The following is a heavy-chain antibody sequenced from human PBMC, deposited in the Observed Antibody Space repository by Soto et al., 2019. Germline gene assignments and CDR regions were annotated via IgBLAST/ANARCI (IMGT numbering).Heavy chain of an antibody. CDR1: GGTFSSYA. CDR2: IIPIFGTA. J-gene: IGHJ6*02. D-gene: IGHD5-18*01. Sequence: QVQLVKSGAEVKKPGASVKVSCKASGGTFSSYAISWVRQAPGQGLEWMGGIIPIFGTANYAQKFQGRVTITADESTSTAYMELSSLRPGDTAVYYCARAPQLSEYYYGMDVWGQGTTVTVSS. V-gene: IGHV1-69*01. CDR3: ARAPQLSEYYYGMDV.